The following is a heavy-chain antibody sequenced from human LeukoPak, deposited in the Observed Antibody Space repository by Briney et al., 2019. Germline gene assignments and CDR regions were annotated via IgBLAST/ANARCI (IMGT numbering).Heavy chain of an antibody. Sequence: GGSLRLSCAASGFTFSDHYMSWIRQAPGKGLEWVSYISSSGSTIYYADSVKGRFTISRDNAKNSLYLQMNSLRAEDTAVYYCASANYGTYYYYYYMDVWGKGATVTVSS. D-gene: IGHD3-16*01. V-gene: IGHV3-11*04. CDR1: GFTFSDHY. CDR2: ISSSGSTI. J-gene: IGHJ6*03. CDR3: ASANYGTYYYYYYMDV.